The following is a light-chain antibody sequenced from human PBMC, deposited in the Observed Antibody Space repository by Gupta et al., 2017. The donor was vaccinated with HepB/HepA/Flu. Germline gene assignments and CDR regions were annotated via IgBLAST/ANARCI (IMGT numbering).Light chain of an antibody. Sequence: QSVLTQPPSVSGAPGRRVTISCTGSSSNIGAGYDVHWYQQLPGTAPKLLIYGNSNRPSGCPDRFSGSNSGTSADLAITGLQAEEEADYYCQSYDSRLSGHVIFGGGTKLTVL. CDR3: QSYDSRLSGHVI. CDR1: SSNIGAGYD. V-gene: IGLV1-40*01. CDR2: GNS. J-gene: IGLJ2*01.